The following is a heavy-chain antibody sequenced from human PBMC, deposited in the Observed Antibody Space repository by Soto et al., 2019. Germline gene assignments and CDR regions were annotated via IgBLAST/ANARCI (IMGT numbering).Heavy chain of an antibody. CDR1: GYTFTTFG. V-gene: IGHV1-18*01. CDR2: TSTNNGDT. J-gene: IGHJ4*02. CDR3: GREYCRGGRCYSPDY. Sequence: QVQLVQSGAEVKPPGASVKVSCKASGYTFTTFGISWVRQAPGQGLEWIGWTSTNNGDTYYAPRFQDRVTVTKDTSTRTAYMELRSLGSDDTAVYYCGREYCRGGRCYSPDYWGQGTLVTVSS. D-gene: IGHD2-15*01.